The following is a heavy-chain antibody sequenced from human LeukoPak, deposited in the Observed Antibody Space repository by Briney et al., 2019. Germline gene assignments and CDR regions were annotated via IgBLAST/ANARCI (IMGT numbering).Heavy chain of an antibody. D-gene: IGHD3-3*01. J-gene: IGHJ5*02. CDR3: ARDFGVIRRS. V-gene: IGHV3-30-3*01. CDR2: MSYEETYK. Sequence: GGSLRLSCAASGYSVRDYAMHWVRQAPGKGLEWVAVMSYEETYKNYAEAVKGRFTISRDDSKNTLFLQMSSVRPEDTAVYYCARDFGVIRRSWGQGTLVSVSS. CDR1: GYSVRDYA.